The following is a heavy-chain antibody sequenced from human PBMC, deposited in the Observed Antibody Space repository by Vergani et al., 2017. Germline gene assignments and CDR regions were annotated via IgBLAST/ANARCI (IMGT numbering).Heavy chain of an antibody. CDR1: GYTFTGYY. CDR2: INPNSGGT. J-gene: IGHJ4*02. V-gene: IGHV1-2*02. CDR3: ARDYDGWNTLGV. Sequence: QVQLVQSGAEVKKPGASVKVSCKASGYTFTGYYMHWVRQAPGQGLEWMGWINPNSGGTNYAQKFQGRVTMTRNTSISTAYMELSSLRSEDTAVYYCARDYDGWNTLGVWGQGTLVTVSS. D-gene: IGHD1/OR15-1a*01.